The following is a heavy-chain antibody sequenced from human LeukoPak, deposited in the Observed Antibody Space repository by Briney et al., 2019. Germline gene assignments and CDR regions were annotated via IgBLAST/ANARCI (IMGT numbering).Heavy chain of an antibody. D-gene: IGHD3-10*01. CDR3: ARERYYGSGNFFDF. Sequence: PSETLSLTCTVSGGSISSYYWSWIRQPPGKGLEWIGYIYYSGSTNHDPSLKSRVTISVDTSKNQFSLKLSSVTAADTAVYFCARERYYGSGNFFDFWGQGTLVTVSS. V-gene: IGHV4-59*01. CDR2: IYYSGST. CDR1: GGSISSYY. J-gene: IGHJ4*02.